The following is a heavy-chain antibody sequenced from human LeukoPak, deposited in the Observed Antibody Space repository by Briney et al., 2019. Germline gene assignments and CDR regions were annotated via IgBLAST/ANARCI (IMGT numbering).Heavy chain of an antibody. CDR3: AREIFGYSYGGFDY. CDR2: IYSGGDT. J-gene: IGHJ4*02. D-gene: IGHD5-18*01. V-gene: IGHV3-66*01. CDR1: GFTVRSYY. Sequence: PGGSLRLSCAASGFTVRSYYMAWVRQAPGKGLEWVSVIYSGGDTYYADSVKGRFTISRDNSKNMTYLEMSSLKAEDTAVYYCAREIFGYSYGGFDYWGQGTLVTVSS.